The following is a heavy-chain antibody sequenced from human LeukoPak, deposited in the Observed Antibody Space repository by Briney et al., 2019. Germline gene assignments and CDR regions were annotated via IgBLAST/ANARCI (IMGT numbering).Heavy chain of an antibody. Sequence: GGSLRLSCAASGFTVSSNYVSVVRQAPGKGLEWVSVIHNSGSTYYADSVKGRFTISRDNSKNTVYFQMNSLRAEDTAGYYSVGLGVETPGYYATVVWGQGTTVTVSS. V-gene: IGHV3-66*01. CDR1: GFTVSSNY. CDR2: IHNSGST. D-gene: IGHD3-10*01. J-gene: IGHJ6*02. CDR3: VGLGVETPGYYATVV.